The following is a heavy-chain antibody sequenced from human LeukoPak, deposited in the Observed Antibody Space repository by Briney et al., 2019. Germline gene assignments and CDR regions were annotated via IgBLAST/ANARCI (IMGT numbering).Heavy chain of an antibody. D-gene: IGHD6-13*01. Sequence: PGGSLRLSCAASGFTFSSYGMHWVRQAPGKGLEWVAVIWYDGSNKYYADSVKGRFTISRDNSKNTLYLQMNSLRAEDTAVYYCARDLHKGGIAEPVGYWGQGTLVTVSS. CDR1: GFTFSSYG. J-gene: IGHJ4*02. V-gene: IGHV3-33*08. CDR3: ARDLHKGGIAEPVGY. CDR2: IWYDGSNK.